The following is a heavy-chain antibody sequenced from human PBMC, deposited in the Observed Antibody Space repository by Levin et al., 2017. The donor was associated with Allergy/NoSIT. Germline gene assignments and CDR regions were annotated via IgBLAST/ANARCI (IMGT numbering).Heavy chain of an antibody. CDR3: ARRCSGGSCYDDYGMDV. V-gene: IGHV1-46*01. CDR2: INPSGSST. CDR1: GYTFTTYY. Sequence: GASVKVSCKASGYTFTTYYMHWVRQAPGQGLEWMGIINPSGSSTTYAQKFQDRVTMTRDTSTSTVYMELSSLRSEDTAVYYCARRCSGGSCYDDYGMDVWGQGTTVTVSS. J-gene: IGHJ6*02. D-gene: IGHD2-15*01.